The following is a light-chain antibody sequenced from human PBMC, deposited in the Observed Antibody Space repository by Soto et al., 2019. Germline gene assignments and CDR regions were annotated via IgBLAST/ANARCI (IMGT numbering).Light chain of an antibody. J-gene: IGLJ2*01. CDR2: DVT. Sequence: QSALTQPPSASESPGQSVTISCTGTSSDVGAYNYVSWYQQHPGKAPKLMIYDVTTRPSGVPDRFSGSKSGNTASLTVSGLQAEDEADYFCSSYTGSDNLVFGGGTQLTVL. CDR3: SSYTGSDNLV. CDR1: SSDVGAYNY. V-gene: IGLV2-8*01.